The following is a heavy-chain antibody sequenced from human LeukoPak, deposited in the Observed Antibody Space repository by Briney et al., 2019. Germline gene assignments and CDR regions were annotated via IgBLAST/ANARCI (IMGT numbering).Heavy chain of an antibody. CDR1: GYTFTAYY. CDR2: INPSSGDT. CDR3: ARGAWFGELLAPVDY. Sequence: ASVKVSCKASGYTFTAYYIHWVREAPGQGLEWMGIINPSSGDTSYAQKFKGRVTMTRDTSTSTVYMELSGLRSEDTAVYYCARGAWFGELLAPVDYWGQGTLVTVSS. J-gene: IGHJ4*02. V-gene: IGHV1-46*01. D-gene: IGHD3-10*01.